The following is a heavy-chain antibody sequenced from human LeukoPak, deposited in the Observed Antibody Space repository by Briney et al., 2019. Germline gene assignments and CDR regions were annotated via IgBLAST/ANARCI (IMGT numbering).Heavy chain of an antibody. D-gene: IGHD3-10*01. V-gene: IGHV3-30-3*01. CDR2: ISYDGSNK. Sequence: GGSLRLSCAASGFTFSSYAMHWVRQAPGKGLEWVAVISYDGSNKYYADSVKGRFTISRDNSKNTLYLQMNSLRAEDTAVYYCAKDASHYYGSGSYYQYWGQGTLVTVSS. CDR1: GFTFSSYA. J-gene: IGHJ4*02. CDR3: AKDASHYYGSGSYYQY.